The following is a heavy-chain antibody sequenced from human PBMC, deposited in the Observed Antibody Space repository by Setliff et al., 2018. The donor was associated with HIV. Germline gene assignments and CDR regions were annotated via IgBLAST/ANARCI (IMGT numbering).Heavy chain of an antibody. CDR1: GFTFSNYG. J-gene: IGHJ6*03. V-gene: IGHV3-30*18. D-gene: IGHD2-2*01. CDR2: MSFDGGNR. CDR3: AKDPTSRWGYYMDV. Sequence: GESLKISCAASGFTFSNYGMHWVRQAPGKGLEWVAVMSFDGGNRFYTDSVKGHFTISRDNSKNTLYLQMNSLRPEDTAVYYCAKDPTSRWGYYMDVWGKGTTVTVSS.